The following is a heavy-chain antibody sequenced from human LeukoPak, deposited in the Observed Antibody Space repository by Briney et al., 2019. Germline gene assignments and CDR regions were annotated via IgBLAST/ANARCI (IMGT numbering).Heavy chain of an antibody. J-gene: IGHJ3*01. CDR1: RFIFSNYA. Sequence: GGSLRLSCGASRFIFSNYAMTWVRQARGKGLEWVSSIEGDGSGTYYADSVRGRFIVSGDNSKNTLFLQMNRLRAEDAAVYYCAKDSVSQNGIFDPFDLWGQGTLVTVSS. D-gene: IGHD2-15*01. V-gene: IGHV3-23*03. CDR3: AKDSVSQNGIFDPFDL. CDR2: IEGDGSGT.